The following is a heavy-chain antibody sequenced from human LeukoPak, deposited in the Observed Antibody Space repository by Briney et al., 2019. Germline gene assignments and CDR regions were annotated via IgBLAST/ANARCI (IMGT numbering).Heavy chain of an antibody. D-gene: IGHD6-19*01. CDR2: IKQDGSEK. V-gene: IGHV3-7*04. Sequence: PGGSLRLSCAASGFTFSSYWMSWVRQTPGRGLEWVANIKQDGSEKYYVDSVKARFTISRDNAKNSLYLQMNSLRAEDTAVYYCARDLDVLGSGWFDYWGQGTLVTVSS. CDR1: GFTFSSYW. CDR3: ARDLDVLGSGWFDY. J-gene: IGHJ4*02.